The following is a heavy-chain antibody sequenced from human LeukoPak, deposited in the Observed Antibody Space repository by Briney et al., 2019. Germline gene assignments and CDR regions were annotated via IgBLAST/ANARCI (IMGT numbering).Heavy chain of an antibody. J-gene: IGHJ6*02. CDR1: GGSISSGGHY. D-gene: IGHD5-24*01. CDR3: ARLVKEMAIHGMDV. CDR2: IYYSGSI. V-gene: IGHV4-31*03. Sequence: NPSQTLSLTCTVSGGSISSGGHYWSWIRQYPGKGLEWIGYIYYSGSIYYNPSLKSRVTISVDTSKNQFSLKLSSVTAADTAVYYCARLVKEMAIHGMDVWGQGTTVTVSS.